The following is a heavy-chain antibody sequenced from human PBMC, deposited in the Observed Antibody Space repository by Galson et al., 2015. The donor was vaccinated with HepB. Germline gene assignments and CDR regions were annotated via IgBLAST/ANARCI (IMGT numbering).Heavy chain of an antibody. J-gene: IGHJ3*02. CDR3: ARGGAFGFDI. CDR2: IKEDGRDE. V-gene: IGHV3-7*01. D-gene: IGHD3-16*01. CDR1: GFTFSSYR. Sequence: SLRLSCAGSGFTFSSYRINWVRQAPGKGLEWVANIKEDGRDEYYVDSVKGRFTISRDNAKNSVYLQMNSLRAEDTAVYYCARGGAFGFDIWGQGTMVTVS.